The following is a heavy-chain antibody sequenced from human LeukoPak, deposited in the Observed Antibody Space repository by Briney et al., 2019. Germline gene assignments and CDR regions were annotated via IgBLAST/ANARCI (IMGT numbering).Heavy chain of an antibody. J-gene: IGHJ4*02. CDR1: GFTFSDYY. V-gene: IGHV3-11*04. CDR3: ASTDFWSGFLFDY. D-gene: IGHD3-3*01. Sequence: PGGSLRLSCAASGFTFSDYYMSWIRQAPGKGLEWVSYISSSGSTIYYADSVKGRFTISRDNAKNSLYLQMNSLRAEDTAVYYCASTDFWSGFLFDYWGQGTLVTVSS. CDR2: ISSSGSTI.